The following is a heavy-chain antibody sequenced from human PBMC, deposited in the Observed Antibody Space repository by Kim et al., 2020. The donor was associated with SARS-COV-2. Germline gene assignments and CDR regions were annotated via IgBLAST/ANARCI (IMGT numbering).Heavy chain of an antibody. CDR2: INHSGST. D-gene: IGHD6-19*01. CDR1: GGSFSGYY. CDR3: AREAFKAVAGTFPVY. J-gene: IGHJ4*02. Sequence: SETLSLTCAVYGGSFSGYYWSWIRQPPGKGLEWIGEINHSGSTNYNPSLKSRVTISVDTSKNQFSLKLSSVTAADTAVYYCAREAFKAVAGTFPVYWGQGTLVTVSS. V-gene: IGHV4-34*01.